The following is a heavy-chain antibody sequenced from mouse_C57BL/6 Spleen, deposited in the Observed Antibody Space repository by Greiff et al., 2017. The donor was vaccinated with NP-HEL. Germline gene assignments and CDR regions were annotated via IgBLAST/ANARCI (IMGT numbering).Heavy chain of an antibody. CDR2: ISDGGSYT. V-gene: IGHV5-4*01. CDR1: GFTFSSYA. CDR3: ARDPNFDY. Sequence: EVKLVESGGGLVKPGGSLKLSCAASGFTFSSYAMSWVRQTPEKRLEWVATISDGGSYTYYPDNVKGRFTISRDNAKNNLYLQMSHLKSEDTAMYYCARDPNFDYWGQGTTLTVSS. J-gene: IGHJ2*01.